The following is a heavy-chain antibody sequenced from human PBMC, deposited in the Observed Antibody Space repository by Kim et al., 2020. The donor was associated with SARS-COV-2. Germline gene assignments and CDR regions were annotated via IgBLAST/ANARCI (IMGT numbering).Heavy chain of an antibody. CDR1: GFTVSSNY. CDR2: IYSGVST. Sequence: GGSLRLSCAASGFTVSSNYMSWVRQAPGKGLEWVSVIYSGVSTYYADSVKGRFTISRDNSKNTLYLQMNSLRAEDTAVYYCARDMYSSSWSPPYYYGMDVWGQGTTVTVSS. D-gene: IGHD6-13*01. CDR3: ARDMYSSSWSPPYYYGMDV. V-gene: IGHV3-66*01. J-gene: IGHJ6*02.